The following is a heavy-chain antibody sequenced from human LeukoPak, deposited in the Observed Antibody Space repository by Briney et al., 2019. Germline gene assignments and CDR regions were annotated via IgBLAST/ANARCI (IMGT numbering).Heavy chain of an antibody. Sequence: SETLSLTCIVSGDSISSYFWSWIRQPPGKGLEWIGYIYYTGSTNYNPSLKSRVTISVDTSKNQFSLKLSSVTAADTAVYYCARDGDYGGTDNWGQGTLVTVSS. J-gene: IGHJ4*02. CDR3: ARDGDYGGTDN. D-gene: IGHD4-23*01. CDR2: IYYTGST. V-gene: IGHV4-59*01. CDR1: GDSISSYF.